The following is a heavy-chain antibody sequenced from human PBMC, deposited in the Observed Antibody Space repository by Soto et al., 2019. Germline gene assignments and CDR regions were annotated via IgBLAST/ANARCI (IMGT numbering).Heavy chain of an antibody. CDR1: GGSISSYY. CDR2: IYYSGST. D-gene: IGHD3-10*01. J-gene: IGHJ6*04. CDR3: ARAHTMVRGMDV. Sequence: QVQLQESGPGLVKPSETLSLTCTVSGGSISSYYWSWIRQPPGKGLEWIGYIYYSGSTNYNPSLKSRVTISVDMSKNQFSLKLSSVTAADTAVYYCARAHTMVRGMDVWGKGTTVTVSS. V-gene: IGHV4-59*01.